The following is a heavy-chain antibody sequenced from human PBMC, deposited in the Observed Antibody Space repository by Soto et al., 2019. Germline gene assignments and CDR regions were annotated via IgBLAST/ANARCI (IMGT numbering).Heavy chain of an antibody. CDR3: ARVTTFYDILTSSYALNYFDY. Sequence: GGSLRLSCAASGFSVTSNYMTWVRQAPGKGLECVSVIYAGGNTYYPDSVKGRFTISSDNSKNTLFLQMNNLRAEGTAVYYCARVTTFYDILTSSYALNYFDYWGQGTRVTVS. CDR1: GFSVTSNY. CDR2: IYAGGNT. V-gene: IGHV3-53*01. D-gene: IGHD3-9*01. J-gene: IGHJ4*02.